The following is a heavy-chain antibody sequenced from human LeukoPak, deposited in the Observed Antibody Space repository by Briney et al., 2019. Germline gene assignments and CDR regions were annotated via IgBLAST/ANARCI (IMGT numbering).Heavy chain of an antibody. CDR1: GFTFSSYA. D-gene: IGHD3-3*01. J-gene: IGHJ3*02. V-gene: IGHV3-21*01. CDR2: ISGRSADI. CDR3: ARGSRFGVVGRDAFDI. Sequence: GGSLRLSCAASGFTFSSYAMNWVRQAPGKGLEWVSSISGRSADIYYADSVKGRFTISRDNAKNSLYLQVNSLRAEDTAVYYCARGSRFGVVGRDAFDIWGQGTVVTVSS.